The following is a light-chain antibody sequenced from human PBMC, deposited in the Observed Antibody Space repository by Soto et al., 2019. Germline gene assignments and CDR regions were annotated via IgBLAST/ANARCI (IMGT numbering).Light chain of an antibody. CDR2: GAS. J-gene: IGKJ3*01. Sequence: EIVLAQSPATPSLSQGARATLSCRASQSVSSNLAWYQQKPGQAPRLLIYGASTRATGIPARFSGSGSGTEFTLTISSLQSEDFAVYYCQQYNNWPFTFGPGTKVDIK. CDR1: QSVSSN. CDR3: QQYNNWPFT. V-gene: IGKV3-15*01.